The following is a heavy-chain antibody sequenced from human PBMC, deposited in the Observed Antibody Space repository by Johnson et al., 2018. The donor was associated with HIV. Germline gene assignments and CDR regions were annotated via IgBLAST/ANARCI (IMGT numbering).Heavy chain of an antibody. CDR1: GFTFSSYG. Sequence: QVQLVESGGGVVQPGGSLRLSCAASGFTFSSYGMHWVRQAPGKGLAWVSVIYSGGSTYSADSVKGRFTISRDNSKNTLYIQLTRLIADDTAWYYCARDRGGYSYGYDSDAFDIWGHWTMVTVSS. D-gene: IGHD5-18*01. CDR2: IYSGGST. V-gene: IGHV3-NL1*01. CDR3: ARDRGGYSYGYDSDAFDI. J-gene: IGHJ3*02.